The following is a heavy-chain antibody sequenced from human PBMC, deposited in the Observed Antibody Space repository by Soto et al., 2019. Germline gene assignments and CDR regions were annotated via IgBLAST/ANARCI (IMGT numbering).Heavy chain of an antibody. Sequence: QVQLVQSGAEVKKPGASVKVSCKVSGYTLTELSMHWVQQAPGKGLEWMGGFDPEDGETIYAQKFQGRVTMTDDTSTDTAYMELSSLRSDDTAVYYCATARIKYSSSWYLYYYGMDGWGQGTTVTVS. CDR3: ATARIKYSSSWYLYYYGMDG. V-gene: IGHV1-24*01. CDR2: FDPEDGET. J-gene: IGHJ6*02. D-gene: IGHD6-13*01. CDR1: GYTLTELS.